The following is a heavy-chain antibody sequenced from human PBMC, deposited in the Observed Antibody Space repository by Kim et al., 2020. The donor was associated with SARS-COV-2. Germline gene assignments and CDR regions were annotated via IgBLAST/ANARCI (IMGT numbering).Heavy chain of an antibody. D-gene: IGHD2-2*01. CDR3: ARDGLYCGSTTCYPSYYYMDV. CDR2: ISYDGSNK. Sequence: GGSLRLSCAASGFTLSRYPMHWVRQAPGKGLEWVAIISYDGSNKYYPVSVRGRFTISRDTSKSTLYLQMNSLRTEDTAVYYCARDGLYCGSTTCYPSYYYMDVWGEGTTVTVSS. V-gene: IGHV3-30-3*01. CDR1: GFTLSRYP. J-gene: IGHJ6*03.